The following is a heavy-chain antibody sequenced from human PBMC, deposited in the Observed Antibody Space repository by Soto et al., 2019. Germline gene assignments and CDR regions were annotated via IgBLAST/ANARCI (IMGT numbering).Heavy chain of an antibody. CDR1: GFTFSSYA. CDR2: IRNRGAGYST. CDR3: GDFGSGSWPSDC. Sequence: PGGSLRLSCAASGFTFSSYAMSWVRQAPGKGLEWVSAIRNRGAGYSTNYAASVKGRFTISRDDSKNSLYLQMNSLKTEDSAVYYCGDFGSGSWPSDCWGQGILVTVSS. D-gene: IGHD1-26*01. J-gene: IGHJ4*02. V-gene: IGHV3-72*01.